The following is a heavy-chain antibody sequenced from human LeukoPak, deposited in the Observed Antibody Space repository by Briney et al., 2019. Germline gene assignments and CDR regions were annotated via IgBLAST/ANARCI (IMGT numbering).Heavy chain of an antibody. CDR3: ASLSSSWPTA. CDR1: GFAFSSYS. Sequence: GGSLRLSCAASGFAFSSYSMNWVRQAPGKGLEGVSSISSSSSYIYYADSVKGRFTISRDNAKNSLYLQMSSLRAEDTAVYYCASLSSSWPTAWGRGTLVTVSS. J-gene: IGHJ5*02. CDR2: ISSSSSYI. V-gene: IGHV3-21*01. D-gene: IGHD6-13*01.